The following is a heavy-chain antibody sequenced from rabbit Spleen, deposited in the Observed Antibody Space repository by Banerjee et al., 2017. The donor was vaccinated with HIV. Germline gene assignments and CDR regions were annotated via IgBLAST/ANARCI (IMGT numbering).Heavy chain of an antibody. CDR1: GFSFSGGYV. CDR2: INTFSGSG. CDR3: ARETSSGCGVVSYYFNL. Sequence: QEQLVESGGDLVKPEGSLTLICTATGFSFSGGYVMGWVRQAPGKGLEWIASINTFSGSGFYATWAKDRFTISRTSSTTVTLQMASLTAADTATYFCARETSSGCGVVSYYFNLWGPGTLVTVS. J-gene: IGHJ4*01. D-gene: IGHD4-1*01. V-gene: IGHV1S45*01.